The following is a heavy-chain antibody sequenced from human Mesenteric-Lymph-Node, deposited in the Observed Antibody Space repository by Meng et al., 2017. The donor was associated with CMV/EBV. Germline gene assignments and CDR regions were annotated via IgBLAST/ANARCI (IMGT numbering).Heavy chain of an antibody. D-gene: IGHD3-3*01. V-gene: IGHV1-8*03. CDR1: GYTFTNYD. J-gene: IGHJ6*02. Sequence: ASVKVSCKASGYTFTNYDINWVRQATGQGLEWMGRMYPNSGKTVYAQKFHGRVTITRDASITTVYLEVTNVTPEDTAVYYCARRGIFGAVNDPRYFYGMDVWGQGTTVTVSS. CDR3: ARRGIFGAVNDPRYFYGMDV. CDR2: MYPNSGKT.